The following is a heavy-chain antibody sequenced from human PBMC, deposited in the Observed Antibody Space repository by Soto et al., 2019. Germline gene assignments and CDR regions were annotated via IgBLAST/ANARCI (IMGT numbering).Heavy chain of an antibody. D-gene: IGHD2-15*01. CDR1: GFTFSTYW. CDR3: VIDFHGITTSCYGNWVDP. V-gene: IGHV3-74*01. J-gene: IGHJ5*02. Sequence: EVQLVESGGGLVQPGGSLRLSCAASGFTFSTYWMHWIRQVPGKGLEWVSRINSDASHTYYADSVKGRFTISRYNAKNALHMEMNTLRAEGTAVYYCVIDFHGITTSCYGNWVDPWGQGTLVTVSS. CDR2: INSDASHT.